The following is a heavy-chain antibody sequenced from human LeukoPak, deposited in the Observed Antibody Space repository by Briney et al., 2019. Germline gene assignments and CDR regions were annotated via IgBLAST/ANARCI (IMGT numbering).Heavy chain of an antibody. V-gene: IGHV3-30-3*01. J-gene: IGHJ4*02. Sequence: PGRSLRLSCAASGFTFSSYAMHWVRQAPGKGLEWVAVISYDGSNKYYADPVKGRFTISRDNSKNTLYLQMNSLRAEDTAVYYCARDVDIVATITLDYWGQGTLVTVSS. D-gene: IGHD5-12*01. CDR1: GFTFSSYA. CDR2: ISYDGSNK. CDR3: ARDVDIVATITLDY.